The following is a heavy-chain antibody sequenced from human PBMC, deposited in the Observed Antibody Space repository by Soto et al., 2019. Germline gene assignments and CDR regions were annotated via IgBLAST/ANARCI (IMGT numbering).Heavy chain of an antibody. CDR2: IWPDGDIE. J-gene: IGHJ5*02. Sequence: QVQLVESGGGVVQPGRSLRLSCVASGFTFYNYGMHWVRQAPGKGLEWVAAIWPDGDIEHYPDSVKGRFTISRDNYRNTFYMQMNSLRAEDTAMYFCAKVGIVATTQMGWFDTWGQGTLVIVSS. CDR3: AKVGIVATTQMGWFDT. V-gene: IGHV3-33*06. D-gene: IGHD1-26*01. CDR1: GFTFYNYG.